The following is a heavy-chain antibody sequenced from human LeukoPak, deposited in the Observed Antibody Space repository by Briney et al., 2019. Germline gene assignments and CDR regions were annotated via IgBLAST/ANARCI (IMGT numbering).Heavy chain of an antibody. CDR1: GFTFSSYW. CDR3: ARERSTDYYYYMDV. D-gene: IGHD2-2*01. CDR2: INSDGSST. J-gene: IGHJ6*03. Sequence: PGGSLRLSCAASGFTFSSYWMHWVRQAPGKGLVWVSRINSDGSSTSYADSVKGRFTISRDNAKNTLYLQMNSLRAEDTAVYYCARERSTDYYYYMDVWGKGTTVTVSS. V-gene: IGHV3-74*01.